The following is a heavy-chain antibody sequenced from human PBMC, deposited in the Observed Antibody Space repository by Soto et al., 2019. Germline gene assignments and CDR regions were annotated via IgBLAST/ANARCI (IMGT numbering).Heavy chain of an antibody. Sequence: GGSLRLSCAASGFTFSSYWMSWVRQAPGKGLEWVANIKQDGSEKYYVDSVKGRFTISRDNAKNSLYLQMNSLRAEDTAVYYCVREGIVVGPGAMSYYYYYMDVWGKGNTVTVAS. J-gene: IGHJ6*03. CDR3: VREGIVVGPGAMSYYYYYMDV. CDR2: IKQDGSEK. V-gene: IGHV3-7*01. CDR1: GFTFSSYW. D-gene: IGHD2-2*01.